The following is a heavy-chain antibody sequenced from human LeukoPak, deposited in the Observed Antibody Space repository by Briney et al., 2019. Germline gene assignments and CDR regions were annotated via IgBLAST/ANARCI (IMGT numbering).Heavy chain of an antibody. D-gene: IGHD6-19*01. CDR3: AGPGSPRGSGWYLGYFYFDY. CDR2: INHSGST. CDR1: GGSFSGYY. Sequence: SETLSLTCAVYGGSFSGYYWSWIRQPPGKGLEWIGEINHSGSTNYNPSLKSRVTISVDTSKNQFSLKLSPVTAADTAVYYCAGPGSPRGSGWYLGYFYFDYWGQGTLVTVSS. V-gene: IGHV4-34*01. J-gene: IGHJ4*02.